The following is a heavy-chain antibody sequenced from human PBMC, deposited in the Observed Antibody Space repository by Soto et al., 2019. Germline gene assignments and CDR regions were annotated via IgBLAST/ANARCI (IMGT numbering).Heavy chain of an antibody. V-gene: IGHV4-61*01. D-gene: IGHD3-22*01. CDR1: GCSVSSGSYY. J-gene: IGHJ6*02. Sequence: SETLSLACTVSGCSVSSGSYYWSWIRQPPGKGLEWIGYIYYSGSTNYNPSLKSRVTISVDTSKNQFSLKLSSVTAADTAVYYCARSKHYYDSSRGRMDVWGQGTTVTASS. CDR2: IYYSGST. CDR3: ARSKHYYDSSRGRMDV.